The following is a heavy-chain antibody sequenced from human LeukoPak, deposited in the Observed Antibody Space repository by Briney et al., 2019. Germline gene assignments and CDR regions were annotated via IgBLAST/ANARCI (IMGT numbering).Heavy chain of an antibody. Sequence: GGSLGLSCAASGFTLSASNMNWVRQAPGKGLEWISLITSSSSTIYYADSVKGRFTISRDNAKNSLYLQMNSLRDEDTAVYYCARGRTSSWYFDYWGQGTLVTVSS. CDR3: ARGRTSSWYFDY. V-gene: IGHV3-48*02. J-gene: IGHJ4*02. CDR2: ITSSSSTI. D-gene: IGHD6-13*01. CDR1: GFTLSASN.